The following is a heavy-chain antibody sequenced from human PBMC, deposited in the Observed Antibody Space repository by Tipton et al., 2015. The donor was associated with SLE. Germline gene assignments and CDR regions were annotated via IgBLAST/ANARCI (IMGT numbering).Heavy chain of an antibody. CDR1: GGTFSSYA. CDR2: IIPIFGTA. D-gene: IGHD2-2*01. CDR3: AADIVVVPAASPLYYYGMDV. V-gene: IGHV1-69*01. J-gene: IGHJ6*02. Sequence: QLVQSGAEVKKPGSSVKVSCKASGGTFSSYAISWVRQAPGQGLEWMGGIIPIFGTANYAQKFQGRVTITADESTSTAYMELSSLGSEDTAVYYCAADIVVVPAASPLYYYGMDVWGQGTTVTVSS.